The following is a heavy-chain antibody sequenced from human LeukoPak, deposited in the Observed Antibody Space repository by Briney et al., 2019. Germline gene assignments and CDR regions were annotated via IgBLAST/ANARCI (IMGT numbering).Heavy chain of an antibody. CDR2: ISYDGSNK. V-gene: IGHV3-30*18. CDR1: GFTFSSYG. J-gene: IGHJ4*02. CDR3: AKGRGDGYTYPLLFDY. Sequence: GRSLRLSCAASGFTFSSYGMHWVRQAPGKGLEWVAVISYDGSNKYYADSVKGRFTISRDNSKSTLYLQMNSLRAEDMAVYYCAKGRGDGYTYPLLFDYWGQGTLITVSS. D-gene: IGHD5-24*01.